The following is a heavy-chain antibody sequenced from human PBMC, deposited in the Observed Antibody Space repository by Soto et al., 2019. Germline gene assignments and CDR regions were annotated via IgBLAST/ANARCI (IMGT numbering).Heavy chain of an antibody. CDR2: IYPGDSDT. V-gene: IGHV5-51*01. Sequence: GESLKISCNGSGYSFTGYWICWVRQMPGKGLEWMGIIYPGDSDTRYSPSFQGQVTISADKSISTAYLQWSSLKASDTAMYYCARSYSSSWTNLDYWGQGTLVTVSS. CDR3: ARSYSSSWTNLDY. D-gene: IGHD6-13*01. CDR1: GYSFTGYW. J-gene: IGHJ4*02.